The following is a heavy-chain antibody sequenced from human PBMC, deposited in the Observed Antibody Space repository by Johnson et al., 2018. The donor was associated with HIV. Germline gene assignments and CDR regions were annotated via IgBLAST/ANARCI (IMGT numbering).Heavy chain of an antibody. CDR1: GFTFSDYY. CDR3: ARNRPVSYGYRGAFDF. CDR2: ISSTGTTI. Sequence: QVQLVESGGGLVKPGGSLRLSCAASGFTFSDYYMSWIRQDPGKGLDWVSYISSTGTTIYYADSVKGRFTISRDNAMKSLYLQINSLRAEDTAVYYCARNRPVSYGYRGAFDFWGQGTMVTVSS. V-gene: IGHV3-11*04. D-gene: IGHD5-18*01. J-gene: IGHJ3*01.